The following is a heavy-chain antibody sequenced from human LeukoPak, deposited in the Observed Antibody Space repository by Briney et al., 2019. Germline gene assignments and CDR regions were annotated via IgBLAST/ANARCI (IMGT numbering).Heavy chain of an antibody. J-gene: IGHJ5*02. D-gene: IGHD6-13*01. CDR2: IYHSGST. V-gene: IGHV4-4*02. CDR3: ARLGAAAGNKGNCFDP. Sequence: PSETLSLTCAVSGGSISINNWWTWVRQPPGKGLEWIGEIYHSGSTNYNPSLKSRVTISVDKPKNQFSLNLSSVTAADTAVYYCARLGAAAGNKGNCFDPWGQGTLVTVSS. CDR1: GGSISINNW.